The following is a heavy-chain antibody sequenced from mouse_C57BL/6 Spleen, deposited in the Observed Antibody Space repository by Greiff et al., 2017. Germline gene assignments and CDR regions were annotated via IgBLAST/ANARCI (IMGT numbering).Heavy chain of an antibody. Sequence: QVQLQQPGAELVKPGASVKMSCKASGYTFTSYWITWVKQRPGQGLEWIGDIYPGSGSTNYNEKFKSKATLTVDTSSSTAYMQLSSLTSEDSAVYDCAREGFTTVVATDYWGQGTTLTVSS. CDR2: IYPGSGST. D-gene: IGHD1-1*01. CDR1: GYTFTSYW. V-gene: IGHV1-55*01. CDR3: AREGFTTVVATDY. J-gene: IGHJ2*01.